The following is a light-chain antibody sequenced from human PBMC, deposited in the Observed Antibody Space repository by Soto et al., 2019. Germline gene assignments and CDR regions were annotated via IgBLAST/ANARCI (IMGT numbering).Light chain of an antibody. Sequence: IQMTQSPSSLSASVGDRVIITCRSDHSINNYLNWYQQRPGKVPKLLIYAASTLQSGVPSRFNGRGSGKIFPLTINRLQTEDFATYYCQKSYSTLGTFGRGTRVEI. V-gene: IGKV1-39*01. CDR2: AAS. J-gene: IGKJ2*01. CDR3: QKSYSTLGT. CDR1: HSINNY.